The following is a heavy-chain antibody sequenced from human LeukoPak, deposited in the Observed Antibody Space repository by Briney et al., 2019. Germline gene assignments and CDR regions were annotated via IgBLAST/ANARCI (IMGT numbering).Heavy chain of an antibody. Sequence: SETLSLTCTVSGGSVTDYYWSWIRQSPGKGLEWIGYIYYTGTSYNPSLKSRVTISADTSKNQFSLKLISVTAADTAVYYCARGLIETYDYVWGSYRYRYYYYYMDVWGKGTTVTVSS. V-gene: IGHV4-59*02. CDR1: GGSVTDYY. CDR2: IYYTGT. D-gene: IGHD3-16*02. J-gene: IGHJ6*03. CDR3: ARGLIETYDYVWGSYRYRYYYYYMDV.